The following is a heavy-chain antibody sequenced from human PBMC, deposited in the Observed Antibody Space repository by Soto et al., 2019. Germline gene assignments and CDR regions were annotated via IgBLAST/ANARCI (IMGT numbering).Heavy chain of an antibody. CDR2: VSIGGST. J-gene: IGHJ4*02. Sequence: DVQLLESGGGLVQPEGSLRLSCAASGFTFSSYAMGWVRQGPGKGLEWVAVVSIGGSTHYADSVRGRFTISRDNSKHTLSLQMNSLTAEGTAVYFCAKRRGAGGHFDYWGQGALVTVSS. V-gene: IGHV3-23*01. CDR1: GFTFSSYA. CDR3: AKRRGAGGHFDY. D-gene: IGHD2-15*01.